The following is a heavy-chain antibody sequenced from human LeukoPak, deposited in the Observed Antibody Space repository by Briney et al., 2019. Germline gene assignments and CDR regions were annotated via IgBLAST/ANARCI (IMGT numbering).Heavy chain of an antibody. V-gene: IGHV1-18*01. CDR3: ARESRAYSSSSSPDY. D-gene: IGHD6-6*01. CDR1: GYTFTSYG. Sequence: ASVKVSCKASGYTFTSYGISWVRQAPGQGLEWMGWISAYNGNTNYAQKLQDRVTMTRDTSTSTVYMELSSLRSEDTAVYYCARESRAYSSSSSPDYWGQGTLVTVSS. CDR2: ISAYNGNT. J-gene: IGHJ4*02.